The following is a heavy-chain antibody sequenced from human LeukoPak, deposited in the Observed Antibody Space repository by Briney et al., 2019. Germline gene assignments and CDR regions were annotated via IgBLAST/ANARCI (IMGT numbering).Heavy chain of an antibody. D-gene: IGHD3-3*01. V-gene: IGHV1-2*02. Sequence: ASVKVSCKASGYTFIGYYMHWVRQAPGQGLEWMGWINPNSGGTNYAQNFQGRVTMTRDTSISTAYMELSRLRSDDTAVYYCARDKFWDYWGQGTLVTVSS. CDR2: INPNSGGT. CDR3: ARDKFWDY. CDR1: GYTFIGYY. J-gene: IGHJ4*02.